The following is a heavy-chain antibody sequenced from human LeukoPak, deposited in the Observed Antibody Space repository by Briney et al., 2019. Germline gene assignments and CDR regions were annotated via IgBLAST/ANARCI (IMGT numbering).Heavy chain of an antibody. J-gene: IGHJ4*02. CDR3: ARGCGGSAACYIIDY. D-gene: IGHD2-15*01. V-gene: IGHV3-23*01. Sequence: PAGSLTLSCAASGFTFSSYAMSWVRQAPGKGLEWVSAISGSGGSTYYADSLKGRFTISRDNSKNTLYLQMNSLRAEDTAVYYCARGCGGSAACYIIDYWGQGTLVTVSS. CDR2: ISGSGGST. CDR1: GFTFSSYA.